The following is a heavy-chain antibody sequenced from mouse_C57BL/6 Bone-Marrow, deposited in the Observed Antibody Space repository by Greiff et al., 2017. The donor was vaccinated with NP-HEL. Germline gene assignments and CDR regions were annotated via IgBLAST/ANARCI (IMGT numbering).Heavy chain of an antibody. Sequence: QVQLQQPGAELVRPGSSVKLSCKASGYTFTSYWMHWVKQRPIQGLEWIGNIDPSDSETPYNQKFKDKATLTVDKSSSTAYMQLSSLTSEDSAVYYCARSWDGLPSYYWGQGTTLTVSS. V-gene: IGHV1-52*01. CDR2: IDPSDSET. CDR1: GYTFTSYW. J-gene: IGHJ2*01. D-gene: IGHD4-1*01. CDR3: ARSWDGLPSYY.